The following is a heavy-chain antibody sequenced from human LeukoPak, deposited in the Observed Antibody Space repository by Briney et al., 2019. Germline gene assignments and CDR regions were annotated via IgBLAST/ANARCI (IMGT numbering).Heavy chain of an antibody. V-gene: IGHV4-4*07. J-gene: IGHJ4*02. CDR1: GGSISTSY. Sequence: SETLSLTCTVSGGSISTSYWSWIRQPAGKGLEWIGRIYTTGSTSYNPSLKSRVTLSVDKSKNQFSLRLSSVTAADTAVYYCARDGTAMVRGVIILQYYFDYWGQGTLVTVSS. CDR3: ARDGTAMVRGVIILQYYFDY. CDR2: IYTTGST. D-gene: IGHD3-10*01.